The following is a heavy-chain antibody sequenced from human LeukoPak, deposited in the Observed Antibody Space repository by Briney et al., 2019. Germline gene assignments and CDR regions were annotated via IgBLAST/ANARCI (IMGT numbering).Heavy chain of an antibody. D-gene: IGHD6-6*01. Sequence: GGSLRLSGAAPEFTFTSYELNWVRQAPGKGLEWVSYISSSGNTISYAVPVKVRCTISRDNAKNSLYLQVISLRAEDTAVYYCARGPSIAARYDAFDIWGQGTMVTVSS. CDR3: ARGPSIAARYDAFDI. CDR2: ISSSGNTI. V-gene: IGHV3-48*03. CDR1: EFTFTSYE. J-gene: IGHJ3*02.